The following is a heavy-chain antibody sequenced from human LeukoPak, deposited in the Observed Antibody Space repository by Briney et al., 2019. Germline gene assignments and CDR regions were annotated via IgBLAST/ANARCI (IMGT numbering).Heavy chain of an antibody. Sequence: PGGSLRLSCEASGFTFGDYFMSWIRQAPGKGLEWVSSITGSSSTIYYADSVRGRFTISRDNAKNSLYLQMNSLRAEDTAVYYCASPKSIDYDSSGYYPYYFDYWGQGTLVTVSS. V-gene: IGHV3-11*04. CDR2: ITGSSSTI. D-gene: IGHD3-22*01. J-gene: IGHJ4*02. CDR1: GFTFGDYF. CDR3: ASPKSIDYDSSGYYPYYFDY.